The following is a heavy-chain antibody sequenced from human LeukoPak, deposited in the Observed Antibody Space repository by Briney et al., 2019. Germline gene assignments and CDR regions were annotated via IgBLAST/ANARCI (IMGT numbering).Heavy chain of an antibody. J-gene: IGHJ6*02. V-gene: IGHV4-4*02. CDR1: GGSISSSNW. CDR2: IYHSGST. D-gene: IGHD2-2*01. CDR3: ARVSSNPYYYGMDV. Sequence: SGTLSLTCAVSGGSISSSNWWSWVRQPPGKGLEWIGEIYHSGSTNYNPSLKSRATISVDKSKNQFSLKLSSVTAADTAVYYCARVSSNPYYYGMDVWGQGTTVTVSS.